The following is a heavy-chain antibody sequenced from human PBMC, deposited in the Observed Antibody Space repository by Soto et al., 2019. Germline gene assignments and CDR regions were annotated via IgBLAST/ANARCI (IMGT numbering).Heavy chain of an antibody. Sequence: QVQLVQSGAEVKKPGASVKVSCKASGYTFTGYYMHWVRQAPGQGLEWMEWINPNSGGTNYAQKFQGWVTMTRDTSISTAYMELSRLRSDDTAVYYCARDAGTYYYDSSGFYGMDVWGQGTTVTVSS. J-gene: IGHJ6*02. CDR1: GYTFTGYY. CDR3: ARDAGTYYYDSSGFYGMDV. V-gene: IGHV1-2*04. CDR2: INPNSGGT. D-gene: IGHD3-22*01.